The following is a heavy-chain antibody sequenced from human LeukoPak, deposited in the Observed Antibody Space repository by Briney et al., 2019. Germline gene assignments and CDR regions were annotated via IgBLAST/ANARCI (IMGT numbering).Heavy chain of an antibody. D-gene: IGHD2-15*01. CDR2: VYYTGST. Sequence: SETLSLTCTVSGGSISSSDYYWGWIRQSPGKGLEWLGSVYYTGSTFHNPSLKSRVTISVDTSKNQFSLKLSSVTAADTAVYYCARGAVVVAATPYYHYGMDVWGQGTTVTVSS. J-gene: IGHJ6*02. CDR3: ARGAVVVAATPYYHYGMDV. V-gene: IGHV4-39*07. CDR1: GGSISSSDYY.